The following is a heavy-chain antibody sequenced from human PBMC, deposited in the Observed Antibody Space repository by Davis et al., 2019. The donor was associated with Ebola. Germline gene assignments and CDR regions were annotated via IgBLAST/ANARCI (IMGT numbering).Heavy chain of an antibody. J-gene: IGHJ5*02. CDR2: ILSDSSSL. V-gene: IGHV3-21*01. CDR3: ARKFRP. Sequence: GESLKISCPVSGFTFSSYTMNWVRQAPGKGLEWVASILSDSSSLYYSDSVKGRFTISRDNAKSSLYLQLDGLRVEDTATYFCARKFRPWGQGTLVTVSS. CDR1: GFTFSSYT.